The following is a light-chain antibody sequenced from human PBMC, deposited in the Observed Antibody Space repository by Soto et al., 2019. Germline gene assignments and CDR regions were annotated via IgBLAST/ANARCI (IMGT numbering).Light chain of an antibody. CDR3: SSYSTISIVI. J-gene: IGLJ2*01. CDR2: EVT. Sequence: QSVLTQPASVSGSPGQSIAISCTGTSSDLGGYDSVSWYQQHPGKAPKLLIYEVTNRPSGVSNRFSGSKSGNTASLTISGLQAEDEAHYYCSSYSTISIVIFGGGTQLTVL. CDR1: SSDLGGYDS. V-gene: IGLV2-14*01.